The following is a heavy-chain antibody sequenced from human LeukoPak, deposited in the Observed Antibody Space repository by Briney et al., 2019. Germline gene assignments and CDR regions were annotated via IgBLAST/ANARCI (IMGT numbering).Heavy chain of an antibody. CDR2: INHSGST. J-gene: IGHJ4*02. CDR1: GGSISSGGYS. V-gene: IGHV4-34*01. D-gene: IGHD4-17*01. CDR3: ARTTQETVTTEASDY. Sequence: SETLSLTCAVSGGSISSGGYSWSWIRQPPGQGLEWIGEINHSGSTNYNPSLKSRVTISVDTSKNQFSLKLSSVTAADTAVYYCARTTQETVTTEASDYWGQGTLVTVSS.